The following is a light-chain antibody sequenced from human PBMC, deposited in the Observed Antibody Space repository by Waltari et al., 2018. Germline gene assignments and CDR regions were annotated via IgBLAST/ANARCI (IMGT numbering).Light chain of an antibody. J-gene: IGKJ4*01. Sequence: EIVLTQSPATLSLSPGERATLSCRASQSVSSYLAWYQQKPGQAPRPLIDDASNRATGIPARFSGSGSGTDFTLTISSLEPEDFAVYYCQQRSNWPLTFGGGTKLEIK. CDR1: QSVSSY. CDR3: QQRSNWPLT. CDR2: DAS. V-gene: IGKV3-11*01.